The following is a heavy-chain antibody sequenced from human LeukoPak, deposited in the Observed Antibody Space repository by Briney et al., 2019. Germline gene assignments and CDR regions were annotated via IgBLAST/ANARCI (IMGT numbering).Heavy chain of an antibody. V-gene: IGHV4-31*03. J-gene: IGHJ4*02. CDR1: GGSISSGGYY. Sequence: SQTLSLTCTVSGGSISSGGYYWSWIRQHPGKGLEWIGYIYYSGSTYYNPSLKSRVTLSVDTSKNQFSLKLSSVTAADTAVYYCARAGAAAGTVDYWGQGTLVTVSS. D-gene: IGHD6-13*01. CDR2: IYYSGST. CDR3: ARAGAAAGTVDY.